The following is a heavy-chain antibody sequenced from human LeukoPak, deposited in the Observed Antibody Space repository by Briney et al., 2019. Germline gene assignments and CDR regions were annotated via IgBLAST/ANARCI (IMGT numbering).Heavy chain of an antibody. J-gene: IGHJ6*03. CDR1: GYTFTSYA. V-gene: IGHV7-4-1*02. CDR3: ARGYSSSWYLRGRYMDV. D-gene: IGHD6-13*01. CDR2: INTNTGNP. Sequence: ASVTVSCKASGYTFTSYAMNWVRQAPGQGLEWMGWINTNTGNPTYAQGFTGRFVFSLDTSVSTAYLQISSLKAEDTAVYYCARGYSSSWYLRGRYMDVWGKGTTVTVSS.